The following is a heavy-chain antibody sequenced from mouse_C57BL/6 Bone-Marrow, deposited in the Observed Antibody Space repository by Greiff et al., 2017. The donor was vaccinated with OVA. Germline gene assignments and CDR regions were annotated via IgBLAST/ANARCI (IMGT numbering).Heavy chain of an antibody. J-gene: IGHJ3*01. D-gene: IGHD3-3*01. CDR3: ARQGAGSAWFAY. CDR1: GFTFSDYY. Sequence: EVHLVESGGGLVQPGGSLKLSCAASGFTFSDYYMYWVRQTPEKRLEWVAYISNGGGSTYYPDTVKGRFTISRDNAKNTLYLQMSRLKSEDTAMYYCARQGAGSAWFAYWGQGTLVTVSA. CDR2: ISNGGGST. V-gene: IGHV5-12*01.